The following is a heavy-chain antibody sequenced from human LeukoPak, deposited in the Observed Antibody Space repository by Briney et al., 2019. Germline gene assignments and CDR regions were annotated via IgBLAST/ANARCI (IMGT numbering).Heavy chain of an antibody. D-gene: IGHD6-19*01. CDR2: IYTSGST. Sequence: SETLSLTCTVSGGSISSYYWSWIRQPAGKGLEWIGRIYTSGSTNYNPSLKSRVTMSVDTSKNQFSLKLSSVTAADTAVYYCARESGSGWPQGYYYMDVWGKGTTVTVSS. V-gene: IGHV4-4*07. CDR1: GGSISSYY. J-gene: IGHJ6*03. CDR3: ARESGSGWPQGYYYMDV.